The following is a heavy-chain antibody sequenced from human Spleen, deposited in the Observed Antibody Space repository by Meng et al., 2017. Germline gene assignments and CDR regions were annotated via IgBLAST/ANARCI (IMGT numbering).Heavy chain of an antibody. Sequence: QLQLQESAPGLVRPSETLSLPCTVSGGSISSSSYYWGWIRQPPGKGLEWIGTIYYSGSTYYNPSLKSRVTISVDTSKNQFSLKLSTLTAANTAVYYCARLPPGNFDLWGRGTLVTVSS. J-gene: IGHJ2*01. V-gene: IGHV4-39*01. CDR2: IYYSGST. D-gene: IGHD1-14*01. CDR1: GGSISSSSYY. CDR3: ARLPPGNFDL.